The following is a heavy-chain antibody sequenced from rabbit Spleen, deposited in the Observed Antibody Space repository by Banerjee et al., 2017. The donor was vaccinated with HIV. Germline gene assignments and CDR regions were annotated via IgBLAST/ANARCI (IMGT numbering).Heavy chain of an antibody. V-gene: IGHV1S40*01. CDR2: IDVGSSGFT. CDR3: ARDTSSSFSSYGMDL. CDR1: GVSFSANSY. J-gene: IGHJ6*01. Sequence: QSLEESGGDLVKPGASLTLTCTASGVSFSANSYMCWVRQAPGKGLEWIACIDVGSSGFTYFASWAKGRFTISKPSSTTVTLQLNSLSAADTATYFCARDTSSSFSSYGMDLWGPGTLVT. D-gene: IGHD1-1*01.